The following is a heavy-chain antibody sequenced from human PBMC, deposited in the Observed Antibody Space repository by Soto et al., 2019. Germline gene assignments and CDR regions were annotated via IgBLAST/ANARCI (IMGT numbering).Heavy chain of an antibody. CDR1: GFTFSSYA. Sequence: EVQLLESGGGLVQPGGSLRLSCAASGFTFSSYAMSCVRQAPGKGLEWVSAISGSGGSTYYADSVKGRFTISRDNSKNTMYLQMNCLRAEDTAVYYCAKELNLIAAAGPAWGQGTLVTVFS. D-gene: IGHD6-13*01. V-gene: IGHV3-23*01. CDR2: ISGSGGST. CDR3: AKELNLIAAAGPA. J-gene: IGHJ5*02.